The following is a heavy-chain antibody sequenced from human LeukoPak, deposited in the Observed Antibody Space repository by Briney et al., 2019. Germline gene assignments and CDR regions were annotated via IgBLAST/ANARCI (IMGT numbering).Heavy chain of an antibody. CDR3: AKDGSYYYGSGSLLGGFDY. CDR1: GFTFSSYA. D-gene: IGHD3-10*01. CDR2: ISGSGGST. J-gene: IGHJ4*02. V-gene: IGHV3-23*01. Sequence: GGSLRLSCAASGFTFSSYAMSWVRQAPGKGLEWVSAISGSGGSTYYADSVKGRFTISRDNSKNTLYLQMNSLRAEDTAVYYCAKDGSYYYGSGSLLGGFDYWGQGTLVTASS.